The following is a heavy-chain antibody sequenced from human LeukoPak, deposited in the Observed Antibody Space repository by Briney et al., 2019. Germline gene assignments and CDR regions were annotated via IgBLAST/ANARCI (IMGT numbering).Heavy chain of an antibody. D-gene: IGHD3-9*01. CDR2: IFYSGST. J-gene: IGHJ3*02. CDR3: ARAGRYSDWLRNAFDI. CDR1: GGSMSSYY. V-gene: IGHV4-59*01. Sequence: KPSETLSLTCTVSGGSMSSYYWSWIRQAPGKGLEWIGYIFYSGSTNYSPSLKSRVTISVDTSKHQFSLKLSSVTVADTAVYYCARAGRYSDWLRNAFDIWGQGTMVTVSS.